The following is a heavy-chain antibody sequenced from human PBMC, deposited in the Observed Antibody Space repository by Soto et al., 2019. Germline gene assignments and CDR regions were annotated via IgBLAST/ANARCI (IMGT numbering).Heavy chain of an antibody. CDR3: ARDHQPGFDY. V-gene: IGHV3-9*01. CDR2: INWKSDI. Sequence: PGGSLRLSCAVSGFTFDDNAMHWVRQAPEKGLEWVSGINWKSDIGHADSVKGRFTISRDNAENSLYLQMNSLRAEDTAVYYCARDHQPGFDYWGQGTLVTVSS. CDR1: GFTFDDNA. D-gene: IGHD2-2*01. J-gene: IGHJ4*02.